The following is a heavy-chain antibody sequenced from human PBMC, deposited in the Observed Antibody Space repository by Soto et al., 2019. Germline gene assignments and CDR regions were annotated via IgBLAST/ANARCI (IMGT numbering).Heavy chain of an antibody. J-gene: IGHJ5*02. CDR1: GFAFSSYA. Sequence: GGSLRLSCAASGFAFSSYAMSWVRQAPGKGLEWVSTIGETGGRTYYTDSVKGRFTISRDTSKNTLYLQMNSLRAEDTALYYCAKDARPSSWGQGTLVTVYS. CDR3: AKDARPSS. CDR2: IGETGGRT. V-gene: IGHV3-23*01.